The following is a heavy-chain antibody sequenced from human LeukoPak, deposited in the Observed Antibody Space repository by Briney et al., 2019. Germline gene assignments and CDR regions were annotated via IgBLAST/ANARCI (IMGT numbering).Heavy chain of an antibody. CDR1: GYTFTSYY. Sequence: GASVKVSCKASGYTFTSYYMHWVRQAPGQGLEWMGIINPSGGSTSYAQKFQGRVAMTRDMSTSTVYMELSSLRSEDTAVYYCARWGSSWYGRFDYWGQGTLVTVSS. CDR2: INPSGGST. J-gene: IGHJ4*02. D-gene: IGHD6-13*01. V-gene: IGHV1-46*01. CDR3: ARWGSSWYGRFDY.